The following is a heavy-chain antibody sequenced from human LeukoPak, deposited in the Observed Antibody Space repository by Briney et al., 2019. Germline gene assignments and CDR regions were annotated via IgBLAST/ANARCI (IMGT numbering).Heavy chain of an antibody. J-gene: IGHJ4*02. CDR2: IDSYGST. CDR3: ARGLVHDTSGYYSDY. D-gene: IGHD3-22*01. Sequence: TGGSLRLSCAASGFTFRSYWMHWVHQASGKGLVWVSRIDSYGSTNYADSVKGRFTISRDNAKNTLYLQMNSLRAEDTAVYYCARGLVHDTSGYYSDYWGQGTLVTVSS. V-gene: IGHV3-74*01. CDR1: GFTFRSYW.